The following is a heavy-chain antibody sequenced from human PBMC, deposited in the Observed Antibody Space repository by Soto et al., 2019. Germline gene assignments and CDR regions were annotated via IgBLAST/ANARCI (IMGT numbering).Heavy chain of an antibody. CDR2: INAGNGNT. J-gene: IGHJ6*02. CDR3: ARDTVVVVAATRMDV. D-gene: IGHD2-15*01. V-gene: IGHV1-3*01. CDR1: GYTFTNYA. Sequence: ASVKVSCKASGYTFTNYAMHWVRQAPGQRLEWMGWINAGNGNTKYSQKFQGRVTITADKSTSTAYMELSSLRSEDTAVYYCARDTVVVVAATRMDVWGQGTTVTVSS.